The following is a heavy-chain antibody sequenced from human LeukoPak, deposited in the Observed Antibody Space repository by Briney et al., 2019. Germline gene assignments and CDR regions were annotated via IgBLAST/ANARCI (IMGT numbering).Heavy chain of an antibody. CDR3: ARGVDIVPTDQY. CDR2: MNPNIGNT. Sequence: ASVKVSCKASGYTFTSYEINWVRQAPGQGLEWVGCMNPNIGNTGYAQKFQGRVTMTRNTPISTAYMELSSLKSEDTAVYYCARGVDIVPTDQYWSQGTLVTVSS. J-gene: IGHJ4*02. CDR1: GYTFTSYE. D-gene: IGHD5-12*01. V-gene: IGHV1-8*01.